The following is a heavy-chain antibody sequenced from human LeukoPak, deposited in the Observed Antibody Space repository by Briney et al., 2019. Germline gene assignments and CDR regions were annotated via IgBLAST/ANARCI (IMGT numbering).Heavy chain of an antibody. CDR1: GFTFSSYS. Sequence: GGSLRLSCAASGFTFSSYSMNWVRQAPGKGLEWVSYISSSSSTIYYADSVKGRFTISRDNAKNSLYLQMNSLRAEDTAVYYCARGDDILTGYQYEYYFDYWGQGTLVTVSS. J-gene: IGHJ4*02. V-gene: IGHV3-48*04. CDR2: ISSSSSTI. CDR3: ARGDDILTGYQYEYYFDY. D-gene: IGHD3-9*01.